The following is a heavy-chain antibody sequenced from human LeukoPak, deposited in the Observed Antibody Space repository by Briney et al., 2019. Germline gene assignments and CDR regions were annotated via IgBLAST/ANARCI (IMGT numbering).Heavy chain of an antibody. CDR1: GFTFSSYW. Sequence: GGSLRLSCAASGFTFSSYWMHWVRQAPGKGLEWVSSISTSSSYIYYADSVKGRFTISRANAKNSLYLQMNSLRAEDTAVYYCARDLKEWRGSGSYYYFDYWGQGTLVTVSS. V-gene: IGHV3-21*04. CDR3: ARDLKEWRGSGSYYYFDY. D-gene: IGHD3-10*01. J-gene: IGHJ4*02. CDR2: ISTSSSYI.